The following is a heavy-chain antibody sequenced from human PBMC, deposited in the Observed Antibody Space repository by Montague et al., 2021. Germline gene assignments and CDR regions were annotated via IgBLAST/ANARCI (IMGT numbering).Heavy chain of an antibody. V-gene: IGHV3-48*02. CDR3: ARDPEGGNTLDC. CDR2: ISSSSTFI. Sequence: SLRLSCAGSGFIFTTYGMNWVRQAPGKGLEWVSYISSSSTFINYVDSVRGRFTIFRDNAKNTVYLQMNSLRDEDTAMYYCARDPEGGNTLDCWGQGTLVTVSS. CDR1: GFIFTTYG. D-gene: IGHD1-14*01. J-gene: IGHJ4*02.